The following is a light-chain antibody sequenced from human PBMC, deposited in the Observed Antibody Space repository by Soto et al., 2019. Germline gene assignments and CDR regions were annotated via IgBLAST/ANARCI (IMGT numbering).Light chain of an antibody. CDR1: QSVSSY. CDR3: QQRSNWPLT. CDR2: DAS. J-gene: IGKJ4*01. Sequence: EIVLTQSPATLSLSPGERATLSCRASQSVSSYLAWYQQKPGQAPRLLIYDASNRSTGIPARFSGSGSGTDFTLTISSLEPEDFAVYSFQQRSNWPLTLGGGTKVEIK. V-gene: IGKV3-11*01.